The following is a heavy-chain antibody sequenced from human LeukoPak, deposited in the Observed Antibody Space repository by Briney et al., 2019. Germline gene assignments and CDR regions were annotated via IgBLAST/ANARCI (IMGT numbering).Heavy chain of an antibody. CDR2: ISSSSSYI. D-gene: IGHD4-11*01. Sequence: PGGSLRLSCAASGFTFSSYTMNWVRQAPGKGLKWVSSISSSSSYIYYADSVKGRFTISRDNAKNSLYLQMNSLRVEDTAVYYCALQSPDDFDIWGQGTMVTVSS. V-gene: IGHV3-21*01. CDR3: ALQSPDDFDI. CDR1: GFTFSSYT. J-gene: IGHJ3*02.